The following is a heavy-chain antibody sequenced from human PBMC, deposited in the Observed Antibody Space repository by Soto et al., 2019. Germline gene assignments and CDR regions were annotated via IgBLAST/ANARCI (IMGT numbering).Heavy chain of an antibody. CDR1: GYTFTSYG. CDR2: INTYNGNT. V-gene: IGHV1-18*01. J-gene: IGHJ6*02. D-gene: IGHD3-16*01. Sequence: QVQLVQSGAEVKNPGASVKVSCNTSGYTFTSYGIGWARQAPGQGLEWMGWINTYNGNTNYAQNLQGRVTLTTDTSTSTAYMELRSLRSNDTAIYYCAMVDVYVTPSPQDVWGQGTTVTVSS. CDR3: AMVDVYVTPSPQDV.